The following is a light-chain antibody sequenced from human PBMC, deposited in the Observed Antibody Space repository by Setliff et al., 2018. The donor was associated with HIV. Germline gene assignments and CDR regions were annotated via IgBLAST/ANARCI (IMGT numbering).Light chain of an antibody. CDR2: NVD. V-gene: IGLV2-14*03. J-gene: IGLJ1*01. CDR3: SSYSSLSTLYV. CDR1: SDVGNYNF. Sequence: SDVGNYNFVSWYQQLPGKAPKLIIYNVDKRPSGVSDRFSGSKSGDTASLTISGLQTEDEADYYCSSYSSLSTLYVFGTGTKVTVL.